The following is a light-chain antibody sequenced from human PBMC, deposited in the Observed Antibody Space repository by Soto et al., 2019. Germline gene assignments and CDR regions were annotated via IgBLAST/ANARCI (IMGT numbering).Light chain of an antibody. CDR1: QSVSSN. CDR3: QEYNNGPFT. CDR2: GSS. J-gene: IGKJ3*01. V-gene: IGKV3-15*01. Sequence: EIVMTQSPATLSVSPGERATLSCRASQSVSSNLAWYQQKPGQAPRLLIYGSSTRATGIPARFSGSGSGTELTLTFSSLPSEDVAVYYCQEYNNGPFTFGPGTKVDIK.